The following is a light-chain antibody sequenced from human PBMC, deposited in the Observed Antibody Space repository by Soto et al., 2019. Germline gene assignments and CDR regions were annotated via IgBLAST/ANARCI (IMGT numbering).Light chain of an antibody. J-gene: IGKJ1*01. Sequence: EIVLTLSAGTLSLSTGERATLSCRASQSVSSTYLTWYQQKPGQAPRLLIHDASRRATGIPDRFSGSGSGTDFSLTISRLEPEDFAVYYCQQYDYSPRTFGQGTKVDIK. CDR1: QSVSSTY. CDR2: DAS. CDR3: QQYDYSPRT. V-gene: IGKV3-20*01.